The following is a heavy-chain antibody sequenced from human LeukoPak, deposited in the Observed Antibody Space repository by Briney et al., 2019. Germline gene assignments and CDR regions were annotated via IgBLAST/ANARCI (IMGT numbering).Heavy chain of an antibody. CDR2: ISYDGSNK. V-gene: IGHV3-30*03. J-gene: IGHJ3*02. CDR3: ARSRPSSHIVVVVGASRVAFDI. CDR1: GFTFSSCG. D-gene: IGHD2-21*01. Sequence: PGGSLRLSCAASGFTFSSCGMHWVRQAPGKGLEWVAVISYDGSNKYYADSVKGRFTISRDNSKNTLYLQMNSLRAEDTAVYYCARSRPSSHIVVVVGASRVAFDIWGQGTMVTVSS.